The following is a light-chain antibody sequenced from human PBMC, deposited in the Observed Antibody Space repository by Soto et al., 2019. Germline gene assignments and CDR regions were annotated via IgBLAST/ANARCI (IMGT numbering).Light chain of an antibody. CDR2: EGT. J-gene: IGLJ3*02. CDR1: SSDVGSYNL. Sequence: QSVLTQPASVSGSPGQSITISCTGTSSDVGSYNLVSWYQQHPGKAPKFMIYEGTKRPSGVSNRFSGSKSGNTASLTISGLQAEDEADYYCCSYAGSSVWVFGGGTKLTVL. V-gene: IGLV2-23*01. CDR3: CSYAGSSVWV.